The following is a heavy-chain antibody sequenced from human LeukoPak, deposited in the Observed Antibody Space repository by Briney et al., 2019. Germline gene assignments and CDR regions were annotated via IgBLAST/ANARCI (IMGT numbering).Heavy chain of an antibody. Sequence: GGSLRHSCAASGFTFSSYSMNWVRQAPGKGLEWVSYISSSSSTIYYADSVKGRFTISRDNAKNSLYLQMNSLRAEDTAVYYCAREEMAASSGIRSDVWGKGTTVTVSS. J-gene: IGHJ6*04. V-gene: IGHV3-48*01. D-gene: IGHD6-13*01. CDR3: AREEMAASSGIRSDV. CDR1: GFTFSSYS. CDR2: ISSSSSTI.